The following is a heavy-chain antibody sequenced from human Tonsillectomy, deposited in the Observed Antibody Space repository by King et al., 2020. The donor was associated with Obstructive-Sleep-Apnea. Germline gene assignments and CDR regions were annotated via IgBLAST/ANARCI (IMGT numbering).Heavy chain of an antibody. CDR2: ICGSGGST. CDR1: GFTFSSYA. D-gene: IGHD1-1*01. V-gene: IGHV3-23*04. Sequence: VQLVESGGGLVQPGGSLRLSCAASGFTFSSYAMSWVRQAPGKGLEWVSEICGSGGSTYYADSVKGRFTISRDNSKNTLYLQMNSLRAEDTAVYYCSSRLQRSYYFDCWGQRTLVTVSS. J-gene: IGHJ4*02. CDR3: SSRLQRSYYFDC.